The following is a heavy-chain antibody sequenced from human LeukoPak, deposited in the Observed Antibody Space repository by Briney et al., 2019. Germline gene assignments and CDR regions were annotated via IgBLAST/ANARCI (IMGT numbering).Heavy chain of an antibody. D-gene: IGHD3-10*01. J-gene: IGHJ6*02. Sequence: ASVKVSCKASGYTFTGYYMHWVRQAPGQGLEWMGWINPNSGGTNYAQKFQGRVTMTRDTSISTAYMELSRLSSDDTAVYYCARALPAASYGMDVWGQGTTVTVSS. CDR2: INPNSGGT. CDR1: GYTFTGYY. V-gene: IGHV1-2*02. CDR3: ARALPAASYGMDV.